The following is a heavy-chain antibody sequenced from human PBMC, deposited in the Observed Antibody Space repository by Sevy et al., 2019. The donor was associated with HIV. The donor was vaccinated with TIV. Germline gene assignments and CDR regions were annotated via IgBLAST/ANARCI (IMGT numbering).Heavy chain of an antibody. CDR3: AGEGYYYESSGYYYADAFDI. CDR1: GGTFSSYA. J-gene: IGHJ3*02. CDR2: IIPMFGTA. V-gene: IGHV1-69*06. D-gene: IGHD3-22*01. Sequence: ASVKVSCKASGGTFSSYAISWVRQAPGQGLEWMGGIIPMFGTANYRQKFQGRVTITEDKSTGTAYMELSSLRSEDTVVYYGAGEGYYYESSGYYYADAFDIWGQGTMVTVSS.